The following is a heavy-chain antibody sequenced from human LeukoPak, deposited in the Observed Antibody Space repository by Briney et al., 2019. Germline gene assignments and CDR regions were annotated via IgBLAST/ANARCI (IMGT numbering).Heavy chain of an antibody. CDR2: IYTSGST. CDR1: GGSISSYY. CDR3: ARGVSSSPGVPYYYYYMDV. Sequence: SETLSLTCTVSGGSISSYYWSRIRQPAGKGLEWIGRIYTSGSTNYNPSLKSRVTMSVDTSKKQFSLKLSSVTAADTAVYYCARGVSSSPGVPYYYYYMDVWGKGTTVTVSS. J-gene: IGHJ6*03. V-gene: IGHV4-4*07. D-gene: IGHD6-6*01.